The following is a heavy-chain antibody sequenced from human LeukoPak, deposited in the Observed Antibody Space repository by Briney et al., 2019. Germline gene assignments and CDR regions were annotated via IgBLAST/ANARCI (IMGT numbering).Heavy chain of an antibody. CDR3: ARVRGGTYNHFFDY. D-gene: IGHD5-24*01. Sequence: PSETLSLTCTVSGGSISSYYWSWIRQPAGKGLEWIGHIYYSGSTNYNPSLKTRLTISVDTSKNRISLKVNSVTAADTALYYCARVRGGTYNHFFDYWGQGTLVTVSS. CDR2: IYYSGST. V-gene: IGHV4-59*01. J-gene: IGHJ4*02. CDR1: GGSISSYY.